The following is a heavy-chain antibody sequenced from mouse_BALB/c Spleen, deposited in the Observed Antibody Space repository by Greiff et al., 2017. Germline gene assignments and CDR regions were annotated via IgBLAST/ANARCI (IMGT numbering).Heavy chain of an antibody. CDR1: GFTFSDYG. CDR2: ISNLAYSI. Sequence: EVQGVESGGGLVQPGGSRKLSCAASGFTFSDYGMAWVRQAPGKGPEWVAFISNLAYSIYYADTVTGRFTISRENAKNTLYLEMSSLRSEDTAMYYCARILPYAMDYWGQGTSVTVSS. D-gene: IGHD5-5*01. CDR3: ARILPYAMDY. J-gene: IGHJ4*01. V-gene: IGHV5-15*02.